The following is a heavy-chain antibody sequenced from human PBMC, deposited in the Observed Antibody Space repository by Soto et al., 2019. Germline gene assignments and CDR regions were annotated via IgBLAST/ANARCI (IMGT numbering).Heavy chain of an antibody. Sequence: QVQLVESGGGVVQPGRSLRLSCAASGFTFSSYGMHWVRQAPGKGLEWVAVIWYDGSNKYYADSVKGRFTISRDNSKNTLYLQMNSLRAEDTAVYYCARETLAVAETGGLDYWGQGTLVTVSS. CDR3: ARETLAVAETGGLDY. J-gene: IGHJ4*02. CDR1: GFTFSSYG. CDR2: IWYDGSNK. D-gene: IGHD6-19*01. V-gene: IGHV3-33*01.